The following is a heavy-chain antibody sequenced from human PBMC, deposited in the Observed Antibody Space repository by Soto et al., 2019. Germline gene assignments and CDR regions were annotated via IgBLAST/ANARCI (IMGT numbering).Heavy chain of an antibody. D-gene: IGHD1-26*01. J-gene: IGHJ6*02. CDR1: GFTVSSNY. V-gene: IGHV3-53*01. Sequence: HPGGSLRLSCAASGFTVSSNYMSWVRQAPGKGLEWVSVIYSGGSTYYADSVKGRFTISRDNSKNTLYLQMNSLRAEDTAVYYCAGASDNYYYGMDVWGQGTTVTVSS. CDR3: AGASDNYYYGMDV. CDR2: IYSGGST.